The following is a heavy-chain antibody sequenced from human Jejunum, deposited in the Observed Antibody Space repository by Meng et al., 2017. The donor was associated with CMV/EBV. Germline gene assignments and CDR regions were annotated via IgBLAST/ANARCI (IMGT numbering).Heavy chain of an antibody. Sequence: SCATSGIPFATFGMSWFRQAPGKGLEWVSSISISSYTYYADSVKGRFTISRDNAKNSLYLQMNSLRAEGTAVYYCAKKYSGSFDYWGQGTLVTVSS. D-gene: IGHD1-26*01. CDR3: AKKYSGSFDY. J-gene: IGHJ4*02. CDR1: GIPFATFG. CDR2: ISISSYT. V-gene: IGHV3-21*04.